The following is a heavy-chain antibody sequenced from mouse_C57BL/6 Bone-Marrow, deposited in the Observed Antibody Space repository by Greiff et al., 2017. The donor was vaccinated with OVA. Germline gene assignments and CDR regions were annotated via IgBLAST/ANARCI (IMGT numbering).Heavy chain of an antibody. Sequence: EVQLKESGGGLVQPGGSLKLSCAASGFTFSDYYMYWVRQTPEKRLEWVAYISNGGGSTYYPDTVKGRFTISRDNAKNTLYLQMSRLKSEDTAMYYCARHDGYYFDYWGQGTTLTVSS. CDR3: ARHDGYYFDY. D-gene: IGHD2-3*01. V-gene: IGHV5-12*01. J-gene: IGHJ2*01. CDR1: GFTFSDYY. CDR2: ISNGGGST.